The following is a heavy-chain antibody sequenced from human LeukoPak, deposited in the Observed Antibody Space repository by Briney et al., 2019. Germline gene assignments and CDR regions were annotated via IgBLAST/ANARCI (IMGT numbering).Heavy chain of an antibody. V-gene: IGHV3-53*01. CDR2: IYTDGST. CDR3: ARGPNLDV. Sequence: GGSLRLSCAASGFTVSGNYMNWVRQAPGKGPEWVSVIYTDGSTYHADSVKGRFTISRDNSKNTVYLQMNSLRAEDTALYYCARGPNLDVWGQGTTVTVSS. J-gene: IGHJ6*02. CDR1: GFTVSGNY.